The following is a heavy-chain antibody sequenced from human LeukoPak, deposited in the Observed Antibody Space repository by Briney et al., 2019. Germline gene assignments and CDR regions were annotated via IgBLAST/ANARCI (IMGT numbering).Heavy chain of an antibody. CDR1: GGSISSSSYY. J-gene: IGHJ4*02. V-gene: IGHV4-39*07. CDR3: ARFQDIVATTPDY. D-gene: IGHD5-12*01. Sequence: SETLSLTCTVSGGSISSSSYYWGWIREPPGRGREGSGRIYYSGSTYYNPSLKSRVTISVDTSKNQFSLKLSSVTAADTAVYYCARFQDIVATTPDYWGQGTLVTVSS. CDR2: IYYSGST.